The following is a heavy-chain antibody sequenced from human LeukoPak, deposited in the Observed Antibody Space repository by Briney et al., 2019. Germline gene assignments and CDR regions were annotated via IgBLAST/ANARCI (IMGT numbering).Heavy chain of an antibody. CDR3: AREGRGYKVAKFDY. Sequence: GGSLRLSCAASGFTFSSYGMHWVRQAPGKGLDWVAFIRYDGGNKYYADSVKGRFTISRDNSKNTLYLQMNSLRAEDTAVYYCAREGRGYKVAKFDYWGQGTLVTVSS. CDR2: IRYDGGNK. V-gene: IGHV3-30*02. J-gene: IGHJ4*02. D-gene: IGHD3-22*01. CDR1: GFTFSSYG.